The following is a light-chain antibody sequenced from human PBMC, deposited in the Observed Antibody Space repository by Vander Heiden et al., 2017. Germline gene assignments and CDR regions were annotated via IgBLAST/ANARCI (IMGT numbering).Light chain of an antibody. CDR1: QSASSNY. J-gene: IGKJ1*01. CDR3: QLYDNSPPVWT. Sequence: IVLTQSPGTLSLSPGERPTLSCRASQSASSNYLAWYQQKPGQAPRLLVYGASSRATGVPDRFSGSGSGTDFTLTISRLEPEDFAVYYCQLYDNSPPVWTFGQGTKVEIK. V-gene: IGKV3-20*01. CDR2: GAS.